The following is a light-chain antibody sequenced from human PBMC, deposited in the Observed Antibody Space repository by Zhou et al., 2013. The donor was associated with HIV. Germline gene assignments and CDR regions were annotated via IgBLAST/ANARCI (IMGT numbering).Light chain of an antibody. CDR3: QQYNNWPT. CDR1: QSVSSD. Sequence: EIEMTQSPATLSLSPGEGATLSCRASQSVSSDLAWYQQRPGQAPRLLMYGASTRATGFPARFSGSGSGTEFTLTISSLQSEDFAVYYCQQYNNWPTFGQGTKVEIK. V-gene: IGKV3D-15*01. J-gene: IGKJ1*01. CDR2: GAS.